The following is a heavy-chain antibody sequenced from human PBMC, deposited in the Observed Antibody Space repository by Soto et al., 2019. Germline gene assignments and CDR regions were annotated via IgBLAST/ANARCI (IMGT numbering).Heavy chain of an antibody. V-gene: IGHV1-18*01. CDR3: ARGGVLRYFDWLLHPSLYYYGMDV. D-gene: IGHD3-9*01. CDR2: ISAYNGNT. Sequence: ASVKVSCKASGYTFTSYGISWVRQAPGQGLEWMGWISAYNGNTNYAQKLQGRVTMTTATSTSTAYMELRSLSSDDTAVYYCARGGVLRYFDWLLHPSLYYYGMDVWGQGTTVTVSS. J-gene: IGHJ6*02. CDR1: GYTFTSYG.